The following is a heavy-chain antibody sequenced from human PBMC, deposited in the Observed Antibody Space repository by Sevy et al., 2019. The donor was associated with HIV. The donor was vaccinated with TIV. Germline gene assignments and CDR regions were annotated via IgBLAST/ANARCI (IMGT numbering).Heavy chain of an antibody. CDR3: AKGLGMVQGALLSDDI. J-gene: IGHJ3*02. D-gene: IGHD3-10*01. Sequence: GGSLRISCAASGFTFRSYGMHWVRQAPGKGLEWVAFTRYDGTTKYYADSVKGRFTISRDNSKNTVYLQMNSLRVEDTAVYYCAKGLGMVQGALLSDDIWGQGTMVTVSS. CDR2: TRYDGTTK. V-gene: IGHV3-30*02. CDR1: GFTFRSYG.